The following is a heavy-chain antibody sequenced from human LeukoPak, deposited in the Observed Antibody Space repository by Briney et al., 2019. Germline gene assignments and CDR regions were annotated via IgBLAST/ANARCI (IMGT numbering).Heavy chain of an antibody. Sequence: TGGSLRLSCVASGFSFTSYAMTWVRQPPGKGLEWLSTIIGSGATTHYSDSVRGRFTVSRDNSKNTLFLEISSLRGDDTAVYYCAKGSDFWSGSYTGSDWFAPWGQGTLVIVSS. CDR1: GFSFTSYA. CDR3: AKGSDFWSGSYTGSDWFAP. D-gene: IGHD3-3*01. V-gene: IGHV3-23*01. J-gene: IGHJ5*02. CDR2: IIGSGATT.